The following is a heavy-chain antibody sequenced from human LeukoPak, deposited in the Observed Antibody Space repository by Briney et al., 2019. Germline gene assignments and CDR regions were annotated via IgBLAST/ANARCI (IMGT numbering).Heavy chain of an antibody. Sequence: SETLSLTCTVSGGSISSYYWSWIRQPPGKGLEWIGYIYYSGSTNYNPSLKSRVTISVDTSKNQFSLKLSSVTAADTAVYYCARLYSSSWYGRGNWFDPWGQGTLVTVSS. V-gene: IGHV4-59*01. J-gene: IGHJ5*02. D-gene: IGHD6-13*01. CDR2: IYYSGST. CDR3: ARLYSSSWYGRGNWFDP. CDR1: GGSISSYY.